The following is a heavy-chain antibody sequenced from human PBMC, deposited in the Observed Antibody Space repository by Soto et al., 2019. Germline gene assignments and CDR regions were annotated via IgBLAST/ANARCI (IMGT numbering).Heavy chain of an antibody. CDR1: GGSIRSNNW. Sequence: QVQLQESGPGLVKPSGTLSLTCAVSGGSIRSNNWWSWVRQPPGKGLEWIGEIFHSGSTNYNPSLKTRVPLSVDRSKNQFSLKLSSVPAADTAVYYCARVYSGSYSDYWGQGTLVTVSS. CDR2: IFHSGST. J-gene: IGHJ4*02. V-gene: IGHV4-4*02. D-gene: IGHD1-26*01. CDR3: ARVYSGSYSDY.